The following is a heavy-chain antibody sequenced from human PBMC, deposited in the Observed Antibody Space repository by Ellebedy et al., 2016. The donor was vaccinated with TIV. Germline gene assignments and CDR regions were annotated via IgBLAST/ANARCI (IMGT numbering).Heavy chain of an antibody. D-gene: IGHD6-19*01. Sequence: SETLSLXXTVSGGSISSYYWSWIRQPPGKGLEWIGYIYYSGSTHYNPSLKSRVTMSIDTSKNQFSLRLNSVTAADTAVYYCARDLAVADTYHGEDYWGQGTLVTVSS. CDR3: ARDLAVADTYHGEDY. V-gene: IGHV4-59*12. J-gene: IGHJ4*02. CDR1: GGSISSYY. CDR2: IYYSGST.